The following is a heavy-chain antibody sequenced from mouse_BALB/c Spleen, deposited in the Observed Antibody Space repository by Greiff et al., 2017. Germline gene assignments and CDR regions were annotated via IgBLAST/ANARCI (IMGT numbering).Heavy chain of an antibody. CDR3: ARDRGTY. D-gene: IGHD3-1*01. V-gene: IGHV2-9*02. Sequence: VKLMESGPGLVAPSQSLSITCTVSGFSLTSYGVHWVRQPPGKGLEWLGVIWAGGSTNYNSALMSRLSISKDNSKSQVFLKMNSLQTDDTAMYYCARDRGTYWGQGTLVTVSA. CDR2: IWAGGST. J-gene: IGHJ3*01. CDR1: GFSLTSYG.